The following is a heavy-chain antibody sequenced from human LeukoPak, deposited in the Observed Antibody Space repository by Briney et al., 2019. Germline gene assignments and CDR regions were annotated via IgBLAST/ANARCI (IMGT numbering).Heavy chain of an antibody. CDR2: ISYDGSNK. J-gene: IGHJ4*02. CDR3: ARGQYYDFWSGYCPPPDY. D-gene: IGHD3-3*01. CDR1: GFTFSSYA. V-gene: IGHV3-30*09. Sequence: GRSLRLSCAASGFTFSSYAMHWVRQAPGKGLEWVAVISYDGSNKYYADSVKGRFAISRDNSKNTLYLQMNSLRAEDTAVYYCARGQYYDFWSGYCPPPDYWGQGTLVTVSS.